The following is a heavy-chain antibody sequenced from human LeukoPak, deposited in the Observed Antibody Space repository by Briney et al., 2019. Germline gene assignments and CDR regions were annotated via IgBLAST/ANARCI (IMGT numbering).Heavy chain of an antibody. CDR2: ISGSGGST. CDR3: ARGTTRYAESDIDY. D-gene: IGHD2/OR15-2a*01. J-gene: IGHJ4*02. CDR1: GFTFSSYG. Sequence: PGGSLRLSCAASGFTFSSYGMSWVRQAPGKGLEWVSAISGSGGSTYYADSVKGRFTISRDNAKNSLYLQMNSLRAEDTAVYYCARGTTRYAESDIDYWGQGTLVTVSS. V-gene: IGHV3-23*01.